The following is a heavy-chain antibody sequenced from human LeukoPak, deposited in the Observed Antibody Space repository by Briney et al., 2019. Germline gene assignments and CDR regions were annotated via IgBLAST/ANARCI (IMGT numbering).Heavy chain of an antibody. J-gene: IGHJ4*02. Sequence: GASVKVSCKASGYTFTSYYMHWVRQAPGQGLEWMGIINPSGGSTSYAQKFQGRVTMTRDTSTSTVYMELSSLRSEDTAVYYCARDHRYSSSWYGFAGDQLGRLVYWGQGTLVTVSS. CDR1: GYTFTSYY. V-gene: IGHV1-46*01. D-gene: IGHD6-13*01. CDR3: ARDHRYSSSWYGFAGDQLGRLVY. CDR2: INPSGGST.